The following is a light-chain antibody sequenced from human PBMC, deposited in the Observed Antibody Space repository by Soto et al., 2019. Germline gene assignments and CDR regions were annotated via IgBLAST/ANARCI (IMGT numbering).Light chain of an antibody. CDR3: PPSPNLPPKWT. V-gene: IGKV3-11*01. CDR1: QSISNV. CDR2: DGS. J-gene: IGKJ1*01. Sequence: EVVLTQSPVTLSLSPGERAALSCRASQSISNVLAWYQQKPGQDHRHLIYDGSKRATGIPATFSGSGSGTDFTLTINSLEPYYFAVYYCPPSPNLPPKWTVGQGTNLDSK.